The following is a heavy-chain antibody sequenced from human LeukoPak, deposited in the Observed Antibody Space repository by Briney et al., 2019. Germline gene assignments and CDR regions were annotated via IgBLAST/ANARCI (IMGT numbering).Heavy chain of an antibody. Sequence: ASVKVSYKASGYTFTSYGISWVRQAPGQGLEWMGWISAYNGNTNYAQKLQGRVTMTTDTSTSTAYMELRSLRSDDTAVYYCARDQWTVTTEEPRFDPWGQGTLVTVSS. CDR3: ARDQWTVTTEEPRFDP. J-gene: IGHJ5*02. CDR2: ISAYNGNT. D-gene: IGHD4-17*01. CDR1: GYTFTSYG. V-gene: IGHV1-18*01.